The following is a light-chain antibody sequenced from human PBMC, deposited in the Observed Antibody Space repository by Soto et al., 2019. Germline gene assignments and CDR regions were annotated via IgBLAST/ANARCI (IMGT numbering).Light chain of an antibody. J-gene: IGLJ1*01. V-gene: IGLV2-11*01. CDR3: CSFAGGNTFA. CDR2: DVI. Sequence: QSALTQPRSVSGSPGQSVTISCTGTSSDVGGYNYVSWYQQHPGKAPKLMIYDVIKRPSGVPDRFSGSKSGTTASLTISGLQAEDEADYYCCSFAGGNTFAFGTGTKFTVL. CDR1: SSDVGGYNY.